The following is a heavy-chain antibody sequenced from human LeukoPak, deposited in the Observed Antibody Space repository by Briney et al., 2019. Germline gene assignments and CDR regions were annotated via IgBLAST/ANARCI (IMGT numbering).Heavy chain of an antibody. V-gene: IGHV3-23*01. Sequence: PGGSLRLSCAASGFTFSSYAMSWVRQAPGKGLEWVSAISGSGGSTYYADSVKGRFTISRDNSKNTLYLQMNSLRAEDTAVYYCAKATYYYDSSGYPISKYYFDYWGQGTLVTFSS. D-gene: IGHD3-22*01. CDR2: ISGSGGST. J-gene: IGHJ4*02. CDR1: GFTFSSYA. CDR3: AKATYYYDSSGYPISKYYFDY.